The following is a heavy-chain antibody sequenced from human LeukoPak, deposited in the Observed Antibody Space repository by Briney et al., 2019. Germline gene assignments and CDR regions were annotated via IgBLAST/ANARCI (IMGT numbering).Heavy chain of an antibody. V-gene: IGHV4-39*07. CDR3: ARSIYDGDAFDI. Sequence: PSETLSLTCTVSGGSISSSSYYWGWIRQPPGKGLEWIGSIYYSGSTYYNPSLKSRVTISVDTSKNQFSLKLSSVTAADTAVYYCARSIYDGDAFDIWGQGTMVTVSS. CDR2: IYYSGST. J-gene: IGHJ3*02. D-gene: IGHD3-16*01. CDR1: GGSISSSSYY.